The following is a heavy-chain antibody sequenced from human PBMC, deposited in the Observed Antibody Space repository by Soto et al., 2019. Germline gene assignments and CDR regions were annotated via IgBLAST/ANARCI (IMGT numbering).Heavy chain of an antibody. J-gene: IGHJ6*03. CDR2: IKQDGSEK. D-gene: IGHD2-2*01. V-gene: IGHV3-7*01. CDR1: GFTFSSYW. Sequence: GGSLRLSCAASGFTFSSYWMSWVRQAPGKGLKWVANIKQDGSEKYYVDSVKGRFTISRDNAKNSLYLQMNSLRAEDTAVYYCARVAVTCSSTSCYEYYYYMYVWGKETTVTVSS. CDR3: ARVAVTCSSTSCYEYYYYMYV.